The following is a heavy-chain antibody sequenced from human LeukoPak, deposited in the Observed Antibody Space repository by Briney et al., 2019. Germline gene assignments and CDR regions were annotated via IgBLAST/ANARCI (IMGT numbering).Heavy chain of an antibody. V-gene: IGHV4-61*02. CDR3: ARDGFMYYGSVAFDP. J-gene: IGHJ5*02. CDR1: GGSVSSVSSY. Sequence: PSETLSLTCTVSGGSVSSVSSYWSWIRQPAGKGLEWIGRIYTSGSTNYNPSLKSRVTMSVDTSKNQFSLKLSSVTAADTAVYYCARDGFMYYGSVAFDPWGQGTLVTVSS. D-gene: IGHD3-10*01. CDR2: IYTSGST.